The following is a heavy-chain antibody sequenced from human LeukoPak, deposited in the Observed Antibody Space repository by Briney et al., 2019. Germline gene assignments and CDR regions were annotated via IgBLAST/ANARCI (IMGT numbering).Heavy chain of an antibody. CDR1: GGSFSGYY. CDR3: ARQKYGSGSYYNWFDP. CDR2: INHSGST. V-gene: IGHV4-34*01. Sequence: SETLSPTCAVYGGSFSGYYWSWIRQPPGKGLEWIGEINHSGSTNYNPSLKSRVTISVDTSKNQFSLKLSSVTAADTAVYYCARQKYGSGSYYNWFDPWGQGTLVTVSS. J-gene: IGHJ5*02. D-gene: IGHD3-10*01.